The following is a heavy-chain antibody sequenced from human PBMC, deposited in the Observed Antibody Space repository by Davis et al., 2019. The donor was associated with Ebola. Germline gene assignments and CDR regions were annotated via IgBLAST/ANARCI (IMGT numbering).Heavy chain of an antibody. Sequence: GESLKISCAVSGFTFSSYRMHWVRQVPGTGLVWVSRIDRDGSSTNYADSVKGRFTISRDDAKNSVYLQMNSLRAEDTAVYYCVRDRDFNVDYWGQGTLVTVSS. V-gene: IGHV3-74*01. J-gene: IGHJ4*02. CDR1: GFTFSSYR. CDR3: VRDRDFNVDY. CDR2: IDRDGSST.